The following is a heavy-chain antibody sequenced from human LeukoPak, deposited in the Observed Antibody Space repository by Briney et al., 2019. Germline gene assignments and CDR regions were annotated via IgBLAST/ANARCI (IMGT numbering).Heavy chain of an antibody. V-gene: IGHV4-34*01. CDR3: ARRYEHYFDY. Sequence: GSLRLSCAASGFTVSSNYMSWVRQAPGKGLEWIGEINHSGSTNYNPSLKSRVTISVDTSKNQFSLKLSSVTAADTAVYYCARRYEHYFDYWGQGTLVTVSS. D-gene: IGHD5-12*01. CDR1: GFTVSSNY. CDR2: INHSGST. J-gene: IGHJ4*02.